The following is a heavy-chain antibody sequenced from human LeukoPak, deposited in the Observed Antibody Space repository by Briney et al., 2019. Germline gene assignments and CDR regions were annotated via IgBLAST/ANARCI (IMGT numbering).Heavy chain of an antibody. V-gene: IGHV4-59*01. D-gene: IGHD1-26*01. Sequence: PSETLSLTCTVSGGSISSYYWSWIRQSPGKGLECIGYIHYTGSTNYNPSLKSRVTISVETSKNQFSLKLKSVTAADTAVYYCVRGGTYYLPYWGQGILVTVSS. CDR1: GGSISSYY. CDR3: VRGGTYYLPY. J-gene: IGHJ4*02. CDR2: IHYTGST.